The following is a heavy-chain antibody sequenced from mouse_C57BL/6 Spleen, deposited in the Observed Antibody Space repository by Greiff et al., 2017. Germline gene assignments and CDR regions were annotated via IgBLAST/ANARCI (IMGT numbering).Heavy chain of an antibody. D-gene: IGHD1-3*01. CDR3: ASGVDYFDY. Sequence: EVKLMESGGGLVQPGGSLSLSCAASGFTFTDYYMSWVRQPPGKALEWLGFIRNKANGYTTEYSASVKGRFTISRDNSQSILYLQMNALRAEDSATYYCASGVDYFDYWGQGTTLTVSS. CDR2: IRNKANGYTT. J-gene: IGHJ2*01. V-gene: IGHV7-3*01. CDR1: GFTFTDYY.